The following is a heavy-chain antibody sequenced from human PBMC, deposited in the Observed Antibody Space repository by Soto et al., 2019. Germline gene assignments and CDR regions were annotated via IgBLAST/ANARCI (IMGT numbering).Heavy chain of an antibody. CDR3: ARDHMYSTSFSFYGMDV. D-gene: IGHD6-6*01. CDR2: IYSGGST. Sequence: GWALRLSCAASGFTVSSNYMSWVRQAPGKGLEWVSVIYSGGSTYYADSVKGRFTISRDNSKNTLYLQMNSLRAEETDVYYCARDHMYSTSFSFYGMDVWGQGPRSPAP. CDR1: GFTVSSNY. J-gene: IGHJ6*02. V-gene: IGHV3-53*01.